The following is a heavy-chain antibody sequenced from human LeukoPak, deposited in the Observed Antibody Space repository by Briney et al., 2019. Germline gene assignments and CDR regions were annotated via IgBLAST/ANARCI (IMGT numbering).Heavy chain of an antibody. D-gene: IGHD2-2*01. CDR3: ARGPSSQFRTDY. CDR1: GFSFSSYS. CDR2: IGTSSSRI. V-gene: IGHV3-48*01. J-gene: IGHJ4*02. Sequence: GGSLRLSCAASGFSFSSYSLNWVRQAPGKGLEWVSYIGTSSSRIYYADSVKGRFTISRDNAKNSLYLQMNGLRAEDTAVYYCARGPSSQFRTDYWGQGTLVTVSS.